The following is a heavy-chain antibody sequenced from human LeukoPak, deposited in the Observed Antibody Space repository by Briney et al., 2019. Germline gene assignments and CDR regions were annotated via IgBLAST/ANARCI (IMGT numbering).Heavy chain of an antibody. J-gene: IGHJ4*02. Sequence: GRSLRLSCAASGFTFSTYAMHWVRQAPGKGLEWVAVISYDGSNKYYADSVKGRFTISRDNSKNTLYQQMNSLRAEDTAVYYCARDQGYFNYFDYWGQGTLVTVSS. V-gene: IGHV3-30*04. CDR1: GFTFSTYA. CDR2: ISYDGSNK. D-gene: IGHD3-22*01. CDR3: ARDQGYFNYFDY.